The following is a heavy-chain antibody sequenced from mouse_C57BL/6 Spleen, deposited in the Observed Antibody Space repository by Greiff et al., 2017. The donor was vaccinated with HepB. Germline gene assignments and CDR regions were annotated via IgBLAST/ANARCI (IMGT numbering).Heavy chain of an antibody. CDR1: GFTFSDYY. CDR2: INYDGSST. J-gene: IGHJ1*03. V-gene: IGHV5-16*01. Sequence: EVKVVESEGGLVQPGSSMKLSCTASGFTFSDYYMAWVRQVPEKGLEWVANINYDGSSTYYLDSLKSRFIIARDNAKNILYLQMSSLKSEDTATYYCARSYYEYFDVWGTGTTVTVSS. CDR3: ARSYYEYFDV. D-gene: IGHD1-1*01.